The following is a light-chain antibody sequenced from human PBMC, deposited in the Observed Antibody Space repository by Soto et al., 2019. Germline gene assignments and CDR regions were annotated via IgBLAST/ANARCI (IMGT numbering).Light chain of an antibody. J-gene: IGLJ3*02. CDR2: LNNDGSH. CDR1: GGHSSYA. V-gene: IGLV4-69*01. CDR3: QTWATGIRV. Sequence: QLVLTQSPSASASLGASVKLTCTLSGGHSSYAIAWHQQQPEKGPRYLMNLNNDGSHTKGDGIPDRFSGSSSGAERYLTISSLQSEDEADYYCQTWATGIRVFGGGTKLTV.